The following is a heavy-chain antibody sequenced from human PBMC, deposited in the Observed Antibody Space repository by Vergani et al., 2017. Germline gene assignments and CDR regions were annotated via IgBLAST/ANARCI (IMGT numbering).Heavy chain of an antibody. CDR3: ASFESGSGYCSSTSCHVSGMDV. CDR2: INHSGST. D-gene: IGHD2-2*01. J-gene: IGHJ6*02. V-gene: IGHV4-34*01. Sequence: QVQLQQWGAGLLKPSETLSLTCAVYGGSFSGYYWSWIRQPPGKGLEWIGEINHSGSTNYNPSLKSRVTISVDTSKNQFSLKLSSVTAADTAVYYWASFESGSGYCSSTSCHVSGMDVWGQGTTVTVSS. CDR1: GGSFSGYY.